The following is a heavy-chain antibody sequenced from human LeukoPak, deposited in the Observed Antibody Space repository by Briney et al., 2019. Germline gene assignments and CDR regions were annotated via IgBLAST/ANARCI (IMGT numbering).Heavy chain of an antibody. J-gene: IGHJ4*02. CDR3: AAPKSSIAVAGSNFDY. Sequence: ASVKVSFKASGGTFSSYAISWVRQAPGQGLEWMGGIIPIFGTANYAQKFQGRVTITADKSTSTAYMELSSLRSEDTAVYYCAAPKSSIAVAGSNFDYWGQGTLVTVSS. D-gene: IGHD6-19*01. CDR2: IIPIFGTA. V-gene: IGHV1-69*06. CDR1: GGTFSSYA.